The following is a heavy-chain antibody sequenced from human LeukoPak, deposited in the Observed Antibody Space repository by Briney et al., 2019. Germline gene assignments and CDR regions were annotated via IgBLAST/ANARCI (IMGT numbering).Heavy chain of an antibody. Sequence: ASVKVSCKASGYTFTSYDINWVRQATGQGLEWMGWMNPNSGNTGYAQKFQGRVTMTTDTSTSTAYMELRSLRSDDTAVYYCAIKEWFGELLFDYWGQGTLVTVSS. CDR3: AIKEWFGELLFDY. CDR1: GYTFTSYD. D-gene: IGHD3-10*01. J-gene: IGHJ4*02. CDR2: MNPNSGNT. V-gene: IGHV1-8*01.